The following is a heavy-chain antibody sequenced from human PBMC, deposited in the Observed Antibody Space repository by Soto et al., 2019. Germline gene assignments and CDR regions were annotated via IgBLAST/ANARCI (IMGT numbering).Heavy chain of an antibody. Sequence: GGSLRLSCAASGFTFSSYGMHWVRQAPGKGLEWVAVIWYDGSNKYYADSVKGRFTISRDNSKNTLYLQMNSLRAEDTAVYYCASPELAGDYAYWGQGTLVTVSS. CDR1: GFTFSSYG. V-gene: IGHV3-33*01. J-gene: IGHJ4*02. CDR2: IWYDGSNK. D-gene: IGHD4-17*01. CDR3: ASPELAGDYAY.